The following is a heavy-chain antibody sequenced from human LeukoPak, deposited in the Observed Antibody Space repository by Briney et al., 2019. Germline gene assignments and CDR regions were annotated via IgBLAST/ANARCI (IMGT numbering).Heavy chain of an antibody. CDR1: GYILTELL. V-gene: IGHV1-24*01. D-gene: IGHD3-9*01. CDR2: FDPEDGEK. Sequence: ASVNVSFKGSGYILTELLMHWVRQAPGKGLEGMGGFDPEDGEKLYAQKFQGRVTMHEDACTDTDYMELRSLRPEDPAVYYCARSFARDYDILTGYYIGDYWGQGTLITVSS. J-gene: IGHJ4*02. CDR3: ARSFARDYDILTGYYIGDY.